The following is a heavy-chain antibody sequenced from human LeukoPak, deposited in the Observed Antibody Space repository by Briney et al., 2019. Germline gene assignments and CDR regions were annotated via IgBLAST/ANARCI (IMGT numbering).Heavy chain of an antibody. CDR2: IYYSGST. J-gene: IGHJ4*02. CDR3: ASRPWIQLWPIDY. CDR1: GDSISSGAYH. Sequence: SETLSLTCTVSGDSISSGAYHWSWIRQHPGQGLEWIGYIYYSGSTSYNPSLKSRITIAVDSSKNQFSLKLSSVTAADTAVYYCASRPWIQLWPIDYWGQGTLVTVSS. D-gene: IGHD5-18*01. V-gene: IGHV4-31*03.